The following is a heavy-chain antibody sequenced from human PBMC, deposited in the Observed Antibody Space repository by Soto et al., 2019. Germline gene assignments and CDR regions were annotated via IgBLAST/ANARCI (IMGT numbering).Heavy chain of an antibody. CDR1: GGSVSSGSYY. D-gene: IGHD2-21*02. V-gene: IGHV4-61*01. J-gene: IGHJ6*02. CDR2: IYYSGST. CDR3: ARWVTCGGDCYSYYYYGMDV. Sequence: SETLSLTCTVSGGSVSSGSYYWSWIRQPPGKGLEWIGYIYYSGSTNYNPSLKSRVTISVDTSKNQFSLKLSSVAAADTAVYYCARWVTCGGDCYSYYYYGMDVWGQGTTVTVS.